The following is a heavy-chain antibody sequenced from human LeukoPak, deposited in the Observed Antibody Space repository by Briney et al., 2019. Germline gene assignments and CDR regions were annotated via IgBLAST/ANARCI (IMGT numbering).Heavy chain of an antibody. J-gene: IGHJ6*03. CDR3: ARVLGGHGDYFHYYFMDV. V-gene: IGHV4-59*01. CDR1: GGSISSYY. Sequence: SETLSLTCTVSGGSISSYYWSWIRQPPGKGLEWIGYMFSSESINYNPSLKSRVTISVDTSKNQFSLKLTSVTAADTAVYYCARVLGGHGDYFHYYFMDVWGKGTTVTVSS. CDR2: MFSSESI. D-gene: IGHD4-17*01.